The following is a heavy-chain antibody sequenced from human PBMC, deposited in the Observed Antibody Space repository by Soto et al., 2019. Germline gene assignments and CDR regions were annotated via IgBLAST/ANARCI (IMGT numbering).Heavy chain of an antibody. CDR1: GFTFGDYA. Sequence: GGSLRLSCTTSGFTFGDYALSCVRQAPGKGLEWVGFIRRNAYGGTTDYAASVKGRFTISRDDSKSIAYLQMNSLRTEDTAWYYCARASSLDFDFWGQGTLVTVSS. D-gene: IGHD3-16*01. V-gene: IGHV3-49*04. J-gene: IGHJ4*02. CDR3: ARASSLDFDF. CDR2: IRRNAYGGTT.